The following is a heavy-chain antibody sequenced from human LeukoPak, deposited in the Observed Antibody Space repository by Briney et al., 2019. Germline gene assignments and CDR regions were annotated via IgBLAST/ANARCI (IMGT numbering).Heavy chain of an antibody. Sequence: GASVKVSCKASGYTFTSYGISWVRQATGQGLEWMGWLNPNSGNTGYAQKFQGRVTITRNTSISTAYMELSSLRSEDTAVYYCARGSRWRGLPIYSNSDYFDYWGQGTLVTVSS. CDR3: ARGSRWRGLPIYSNSDYFDY. D-gene: IGHD4-11*01. J-gene: IGHJ4*02. V-gene: IGHV1-8*03. CDR2: LNPNSGNT. CDR1: GYTFTSYG.